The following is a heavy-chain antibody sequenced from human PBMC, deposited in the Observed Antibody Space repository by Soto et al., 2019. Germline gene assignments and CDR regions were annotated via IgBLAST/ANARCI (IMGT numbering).Heavy chain of an antibody. J-gene: IGHJ4*02. V-gene: IGHV3-23*01. Sequence: EVKLLESGGGLVQPGGSLSLSCAASGFGFSTCALSWVRQAPGKGLEWVSSISASGDTTHYAESVRGRFTISRDNSRNTLHLQMSSLTAEDTAIYSCAAQATGYFVPFDFWGRGTLVTVSS. CDR2: ISASGDTT. D-gene: IGHD3-22*01. CDR1: GFGFSTCA. CDR3: AAQATGYFVPFDF.